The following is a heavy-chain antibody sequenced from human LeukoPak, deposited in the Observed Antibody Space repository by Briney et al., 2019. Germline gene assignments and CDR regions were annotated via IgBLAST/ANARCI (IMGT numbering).Heavy chain of an antibody. CDR2: IFYSGST. J-gene: IGHJ4*02. CDR3: ARQGEWELLAFDY. CDR1: GGSISSSSNY. D-gene: IGHD1-26*01. V-gene: IGHV4-39*01. Sequence: SETLSLTCTVSGGSISSSSNYWGWIRQPPGKGLEWIGSIFYSGSTYYNPSLKSRVTISVDTSKNQFSLKLSSVTAADTAVYYCARQGEWELLAFDYWGQGTLVTVSS.